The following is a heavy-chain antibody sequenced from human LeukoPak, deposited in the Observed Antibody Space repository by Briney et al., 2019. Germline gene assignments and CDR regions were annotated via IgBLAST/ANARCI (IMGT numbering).Heavy chain of an antibody. V-gene: IGHV3-30-3*01. Sequence: GGSLGLSCAASGFTFRNYVIHWVRQAPGKGLEWVAVTSSDLNVKSYADSVKGRFTISRDNSRSTLYLQMNSLRPEDTAIYYCAREGYYGSGSPPSLYFDYWGQETLVTVSS. CDR3: AREGYYGSGSPPSLYFDY. CDR1: GFTFRNYV. J-gene: IGHJ4*02. D-gene: IGHD3-10*01. CDR2: TSSDLNVK.